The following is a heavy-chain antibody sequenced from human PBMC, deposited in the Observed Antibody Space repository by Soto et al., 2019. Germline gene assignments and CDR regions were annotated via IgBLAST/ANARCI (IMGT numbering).Heavy chain of an antibody. CDR2: INAYNGNT. D-gene: IGHD1-26*01. J-gene: IGHJ5*02. CDR1: GYTFTSYA. Sequence: ASVKVSCKASGYTFTSYAMHWVRQAPGQRLEWMGWINAYNGNTKYAQKLQGRVTMTTDTSTSTAYMELSSLRSDDTAVYYCARASGSSYWFDPWGQGTLVTVSS. CDR3: ARASGSSYWFDP. V-gene: IGHV1-3*01.